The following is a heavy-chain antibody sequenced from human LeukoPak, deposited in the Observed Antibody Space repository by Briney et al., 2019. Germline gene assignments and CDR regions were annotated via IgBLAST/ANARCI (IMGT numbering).Heavy chain of an antibody. V-gene: IGHV5-10-1*01. Sequence: GESLQISCKGSGCIFTSYWISWVRQMPGKGLEWMGRIDPSDSYTNYSPSFQGHVTISADKSISTAYLQWSSLKASDTAMYYCARHEGGLLVHDWFDPWGQGTLVTVSS. CDR3: ARHEGGLLVHDWFDP. CDR2: IDPSDSYT. D-gene: IGHD2-21*01. J-gene: IGHJ5*02. CDR1: GCIFTSYW.